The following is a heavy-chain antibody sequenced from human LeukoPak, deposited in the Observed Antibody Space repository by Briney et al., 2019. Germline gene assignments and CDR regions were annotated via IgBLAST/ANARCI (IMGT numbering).Heavy chain of an antibody. CDR3: SSQPAASVGY. Sequence: GGSLRLSCAASGFTFSSYWMTWVRQAPGKGLEWVANIRQDGGETYYLDSVKGRFTISRDNAKNSLYLQMNSLRAEDTAVYYCSSQPAASVGYWGQGVLVAVSS. D-gene: IGHD4-23*01. V-gene: IGHV3-7*01. CDR2: IRQDGGET. J-gene: IGHJ4*02. CDR1: GFTFSSYW.